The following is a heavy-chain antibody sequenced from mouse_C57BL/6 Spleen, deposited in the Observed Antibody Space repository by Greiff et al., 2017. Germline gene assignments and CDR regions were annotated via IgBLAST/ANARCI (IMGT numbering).Heavy chain of an antibody. Sequence: EVQLQESGPELVKPGASVKIPCKASGYTFTDYNMDWVKQSHGKSLEWIGDINPNNGGTIYNQKFKGKATLTVDKSSSTAYMELRSLTSEDTAVYYCARGRYDGSYYFDYWGQGTTLTVSS. J-gene: IGHJ2*01. V-gene: IGHV1-18*01. D-gene: IGHD2-3*01. CDR2: INPNNGGT. CDR3: ARGRYDGSYYFDY. CDR1: GYTFTDYN.